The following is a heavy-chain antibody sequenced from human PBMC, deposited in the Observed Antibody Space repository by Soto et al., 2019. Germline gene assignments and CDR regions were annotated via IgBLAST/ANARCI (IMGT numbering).Heavy chain of an antibody. V-gene: IGHV3-21*01. Sequence: EVQLVESGGGLVKPGGSLRLSCAASGFTFSSYSMNWVRQAPGKGLEWVSSISSSSSYIYYADSVKGRFTISRDNAKNSLYLQMNSLRAEDTAVYYCARGLYYYDSNAYYSPWGQGTLVTVSS. J-gene: IGHJ5*02. CDR2: ISSSSSYI. CDR3: ARGLYYYDSNAYYSP. D-gene: IGHD3-22*01. CDR1: GFTFSSYS.